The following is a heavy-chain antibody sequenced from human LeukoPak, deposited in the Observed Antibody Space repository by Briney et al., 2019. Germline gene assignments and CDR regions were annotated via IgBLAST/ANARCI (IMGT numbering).Heavy chain of an antibody. D-gene: IGHD3-22*01. CDR1: GFTFSSYG. V-gene: IGHV3-30*18. CDR2: ISYDGSNK. J-gene: IGHJ4*02. Sequence: GGPLRLSCAASGFTFSSYGMHWVRQAPGKGLEWVAVISYDGSNKYYAESVKDRFTISRENSKNTLYLQMNSLRAEDTAVYYCAKDLRYYDSSGYLDYWGQGTLVTVSS. CDR3: AKDLRYYDSSGYLDY.